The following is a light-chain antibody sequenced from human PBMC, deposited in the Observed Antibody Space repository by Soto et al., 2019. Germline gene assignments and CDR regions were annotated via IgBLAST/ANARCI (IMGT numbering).Light chain of an antibody. CDR2: GAS. J-gene: IGKJ5*01. CDR1: QSVSSSY. V-gene: IGKV3-20*01. CDR3: QQYVTSAIT. Sequence: EIVLTQSPGTLSLSPGERATLSSRASQSVSSSYLAWYQQKPGQAPRLLIYGASSRATGIPDRFSGSGSGTDFTLTISRLEPEDFAVYYCQQYVTSAITFGQGTRLEIK.